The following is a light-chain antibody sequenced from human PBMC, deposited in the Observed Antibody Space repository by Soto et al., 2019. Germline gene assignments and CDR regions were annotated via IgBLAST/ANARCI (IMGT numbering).Light chain of an antibody. CDR1: QTLSNY. CDR3: QQSFSPLLT. Sequence: DIQMTQSPSSVSASVGDRVTITCRASQTLSNYLTWFQQKPGKAPKVLIYGASTLQSGVPSRFSGSGSGPEFTLTISSLQPDDSATYYCQQSFSPLLTFGGGTKVEIK. V-gene: IGKV1-39*01. CDR2: GAS. J-gene: IGKJ4*01.